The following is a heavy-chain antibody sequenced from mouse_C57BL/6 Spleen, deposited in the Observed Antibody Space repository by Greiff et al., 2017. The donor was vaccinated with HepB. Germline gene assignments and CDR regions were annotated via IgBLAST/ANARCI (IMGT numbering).Heavy chain of an antibody. CDR2: IWTGGGT. V-gene: IGHV2-9-1*01. CDR1: GFSLSSYA. CDR3: ARTYYEYEGFAY. J-gene: IGHJ3*01. D-gene: IGHD2-4*01. Sequence: QVQLKESGPGLVAPSPSLSITCTVSGFSLSSYAISWVRQPPGKGLEWLGVIWTGGGTNYNSALKSRLSISKDNSKCQVFLKMNSLQTDDTARYYCARTYYEYEGFAYWGQGTLVTVSA.